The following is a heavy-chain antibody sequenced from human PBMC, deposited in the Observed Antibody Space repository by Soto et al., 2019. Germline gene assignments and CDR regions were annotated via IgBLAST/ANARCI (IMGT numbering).Heavy chain of an antibody. CDR3: TTDVLHFVLRVYATVHDY. J-gene: IGHJ4*02. Sequence: LRLSCAASGFTFSNAWLSWVRQAPGKGLEWVGRIKSKTDGGTTDYAAPVKGRFTISRDDSKNTLYLQMNSLKTEDTAVYYCTTDVLHFVLRVYATVHDYWGQGTLVTVSS. CDR2: IKSKTDGGTT. D-gene: IGHD2-8*01. V-gene: IGHV3-15*01. CDR1: GFTFSNAW.